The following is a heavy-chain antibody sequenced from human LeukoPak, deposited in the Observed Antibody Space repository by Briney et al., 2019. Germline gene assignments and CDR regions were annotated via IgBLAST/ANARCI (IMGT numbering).Heavy chain of an antibody. CDR2: VYRSGST. V-gene: IGHV4-38-2*02. J-gene: IGHJ4*02. Sequence: SETLSLTCVVSGYSISSGYHWGWIRQPPGKGLEWIGSVYRSGSTYYDPSLKSRVTISVDTSKNQIPLKVRSVTAADTAMYYCGRENWVFDYWGQGILVTVSS. D-gene: IGHD7-27*01. CDR1: GYSISSGYH. CDR3: GRENWVFDY.